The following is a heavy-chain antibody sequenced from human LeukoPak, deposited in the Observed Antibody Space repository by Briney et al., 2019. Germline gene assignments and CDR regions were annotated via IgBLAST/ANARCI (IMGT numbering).Heavy chain of an antibody. CDR2: ISAYNGNT. J-gene: IGHJ5*02. D-gene: IGHD3-10*01. Sequence: ASVKVSCKASGYTFTSYGISWVRQAPGQGLEWMGWISAYNGNTNYAQKLQGRVTMTTDTSTSTAYMELRSLRSDDTAVYYCARVGELLWLGELPSAGWFDPWGQGTLVTVSS. CDR1: GYTFTSYG. CDR3: ARVGELLWLGELPSAGWFDP. V-gene: IGHV1-18*01.